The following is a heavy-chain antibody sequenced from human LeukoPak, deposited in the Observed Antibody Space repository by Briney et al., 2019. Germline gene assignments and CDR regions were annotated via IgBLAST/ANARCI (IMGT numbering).Heavy chain of an antibody. CDR1: GFTFNTYW. CDR3: ASSSYKFDY. D-gene: IGHD1-1*01. CDR2: INSDGSST. J-gene: IGHJ4*02. V-gene: IGHV3-74*01. Sequence: GGSLRLSCEASGFTFNTYWMHWVRQAPGKGLVWVSRINSDGSSTIYADSVRGRFTISRDNAKNTLYLQMNSLRAEDTAVYYCASSSYKFDYWGQGTLVTVSS.